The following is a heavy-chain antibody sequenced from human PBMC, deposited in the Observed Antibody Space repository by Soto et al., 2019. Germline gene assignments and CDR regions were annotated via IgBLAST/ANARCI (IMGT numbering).Heavy chain of an antibody. D-gene: IGHD5-12*01. J-gene: IGHJ6*02. CDR3: TTGSGYDPADYYYGMDV. V-gene: IGHV3-15*01. CDR1: GFTFSNAW. CDR2: IKSKTDGGTT. Sequence: LRLSCAASGFTFSNAWMSWVRQAPGKGLEWVGRIKSKTDGGTTDYAAPVKGRFTISRDDSKNTLYLQMNSLKTEDTAVYYCTTGSGYDPADYYYGMDVWGQGTTVTVSS.